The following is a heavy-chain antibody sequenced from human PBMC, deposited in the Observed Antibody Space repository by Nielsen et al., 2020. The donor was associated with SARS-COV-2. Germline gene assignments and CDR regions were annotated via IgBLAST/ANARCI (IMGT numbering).Heavy chain of an antibody. CDR2: INPSGTT. CDR3: ARVRSSGYDPFDV. CDR1: GGSFSGYY. Sequence: SETLSLTCAVSGGSFSGYYWSWIRQSPGKRLEWIGEINPSGTTNYNPSLKSRVTLSVDTSKHHFSLEVKSVTAADTAVYYCARVRSSGYDPFDVWGQGALVTVSS. V-gene: IGHV4-34*01. D-gene: IGHD5-12*01. J-gene: IGHJ4*02.